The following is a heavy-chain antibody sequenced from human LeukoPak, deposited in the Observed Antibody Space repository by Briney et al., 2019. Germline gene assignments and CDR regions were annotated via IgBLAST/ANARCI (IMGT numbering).Heavy chain of an antibody. CDR2: IYSGGST. Sequence: GGSLRLSCAASGFTVSSNYMSWVRPAPGKGLEGVSVIYSGGSTYYADSVTGRFTISRDDSKNTLFLQMNSLRTEDTAVYYCARAGSSGFYGSGSSNFYFWGQGTLVTV. J-gene: IGHJ4*02. CDR3: ARAGSSGFYGSGSSNFYF. CDR1: GFTVSSNY. D-gene: IGHD3-10*01. V-gene: IGHV3-66*02.